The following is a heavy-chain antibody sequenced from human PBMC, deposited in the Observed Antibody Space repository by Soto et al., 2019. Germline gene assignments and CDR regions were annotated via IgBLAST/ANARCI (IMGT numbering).Heavy chain of an antibody. CDR1: GESISSSSYY. CDR3: ARQRTTVVTQAYFDH. CDR2: IYYSGRT. Sequence: SETLSLTCIVSGESISSSSYYWGWIRQPPGKGLEWIGSIYYSGRTYYNPSFKSRVTISIDTSKNQFSLKLSSVTATDTAVYYCARQRTTVVTQAYFDHWGQGALGTVSS. J-gene: IGHJ4*02. D-gene: IGHD2-21*02. V-gene: IGHV4-39*01.